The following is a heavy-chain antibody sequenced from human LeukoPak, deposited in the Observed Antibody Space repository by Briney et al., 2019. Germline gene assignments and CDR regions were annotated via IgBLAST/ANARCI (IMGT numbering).Heavy chain of an antibody. D-gene: IGHD3-22*01. Sequence: GESLKISCQGSGYSFTNYWIGWVRQMPGKGLEWMGIIYPGDSATRYSPSFQGQVTISADKSISTAYLQWSSLKASDTAMYYCARRGRYDKSGYYYAYWGQGIQVTVSS. CDR2: IYPGDSAT. V-gene: IGHV5-51*01. J-gene: IGHJ4*02. CDR1: GYSFTNYW. CDR3: ARRGRYDKSGYYYAY.